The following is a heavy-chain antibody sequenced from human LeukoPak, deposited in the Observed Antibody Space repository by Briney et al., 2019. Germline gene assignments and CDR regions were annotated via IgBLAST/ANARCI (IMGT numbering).Heavy chain of an antibody. Sequence: ASVKVSCKASGYTFTSYGISWVRQAPGQGLEWMGWISAYNGNTNYAQKLQGRVTMTTDTSTSTAYMELRSLRSDDTAVYYCARDLGVGSSRYYYYYYMDVWGKGTTVTVSS. D-gene: IGHD6-13*01. CDR1: GYTFTSYG. CDR2: ISAYNGNT. V-gene: IGHV1-18*01. CDR3: ARDLGVGSSRYYYYYYMDV. J-gene: IGHJ6*03.